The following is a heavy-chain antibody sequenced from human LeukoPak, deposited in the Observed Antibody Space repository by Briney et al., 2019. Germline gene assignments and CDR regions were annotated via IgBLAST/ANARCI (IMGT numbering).Heavy chain of an antibody. V-gene: IGHV1-69*04. D-gene: IGHD2-2*01. Sequence: GVSVKVSCKASGGTFSSYAISWVRQAPGQGLEWMGRIIPILGIANYAQKFQGRVTITADKSTSTAYMELSSLRSEDTAVYYCARLYCSSTSCPAGYWGQGTLVTVSS. J-gene: IGHJ4*02. CDR2: IIPILGIA. CDR3: ARLYCSSTSCPAGY. CDR1: GGTFSSYA.